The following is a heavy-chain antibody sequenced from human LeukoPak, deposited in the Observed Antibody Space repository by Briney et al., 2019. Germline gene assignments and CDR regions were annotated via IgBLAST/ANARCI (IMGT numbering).Heavy chain of an antibody. D-gene: IGHD2-15*01. CDR2: ISSSSSYI. V-gene: IGHV3-21*06. Sequence: PGGSLRLSCAASGFTFSSYSMHWVRQASGKGLEWVSSISSSSSYIYYPDSVKGRLTISRDNAKNSLYLQMNSLRAEDTAVYYCARDVIGDLVGAFDIWGQGTMVTVSS. CDR3: ARDVIGDLVGAFDI. CDR1: GFTFSSYS. J-gene: IGHJ3*02.